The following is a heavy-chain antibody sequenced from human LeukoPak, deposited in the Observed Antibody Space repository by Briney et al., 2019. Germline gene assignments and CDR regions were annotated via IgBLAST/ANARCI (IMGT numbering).Heavy chain of an antibody. CDR2: LSSSGRYT. D-gene: IGHD2-2*01. V-gene: IGHV3-11*03. Sequence: GGSLRLSCAASGFSFSEYNMTWIRQAPGKGLEWVSNLSSSGRYTNYADSVRGRFTISRGNAKKSLYLQMNSLRAEDTAVYYCARHSEGPVNDAFDIWGQGTKVTVSS. J-gene: IGHJ3*02. CDR1: GFSFSEYN. CDR3: ARHSEGPVNDAFDI.